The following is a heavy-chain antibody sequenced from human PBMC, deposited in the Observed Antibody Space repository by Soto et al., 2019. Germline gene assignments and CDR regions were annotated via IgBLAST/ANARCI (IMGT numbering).Heavy chain of an antibody. J-gene: IGHJ4*02. Sequence: PSETLSLTCTVSGGSISSYYWSWIRQPPGKGLEWIGYIYYSGSTNYNPSLKSRVTISVVTSKNQFSLKLSSVTAADTAVYYCARGLYSSSWYRADDWGQGILVTVSS. CDR1: GGSISSYY. D-gene: IGHD6-13*01. CDR3: ARGLYSSSWYRADD. V-gene: IGHV4-59*01. CDR2: IYYSGST.